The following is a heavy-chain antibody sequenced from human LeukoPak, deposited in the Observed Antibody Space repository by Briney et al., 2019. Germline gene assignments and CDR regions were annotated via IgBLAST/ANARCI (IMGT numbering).Heavy chain of an antibody. V-gene: IGHV4-34*01. CDR3: ARRRYSSGRRGGYFDY. J-gene: IGHJ4*02. CDR1: GFTFSSYI. Sequence: GSLRLSCAASGFTFSSYIMNWIRQPPGKGLEWIGEINHSGSTNYNPSLKSRVTISVDTSKNQFSLKLSSVTAADTAVYYCARRRYSSGRRGGYFDYWGQGTLVTVSS. D-gene: IGHD6-19*01. CDR2: INHSGST.